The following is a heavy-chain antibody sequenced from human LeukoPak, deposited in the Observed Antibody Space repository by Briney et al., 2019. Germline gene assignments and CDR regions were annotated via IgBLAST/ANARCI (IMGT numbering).Heavy chain of an antibody. Sequence: SETLSLTFTVSGGSISSGDYYWSWIRQPPGKGLEWIGYIYYSGGTYYNPSLKSRVTISVDTSKNQFSLKLSSVTAADTAVYYCARDNVRGLRYFDWYPPLDYWGQGTLVTVSS. CDR1: GGSISSGDYY. CDR3: ARDNVRGLRYFDWYPPLDY. J-gene: IGHJ4*02. D-gene: IGHD3-9*01. V-gene: IGHV4-30-4*01. CDR2: IYYSGGT.